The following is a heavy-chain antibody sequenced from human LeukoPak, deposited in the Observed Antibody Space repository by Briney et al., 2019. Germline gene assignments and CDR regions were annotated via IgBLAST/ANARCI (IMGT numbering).Heavy chain of an antibody. D-gene: IGHD2-8*01. Sequence: AGSLTLSFAASGFTFSSYAMSWVRHAPGQGLEWVSAISGSGGSTYYADSVKGRFTISRDNSKNTLYLQMNSLRAEDTAVYYCAKRGGRTNGQYYYYMDVWGKGTTVTVSS. CDR3: AKRGGRTNGQYYYYMDV. V-gene: IGHV3-23*01. CDR1: GFTFSSYA. J-gene: IGHJ6*03. CDR2: ISGSGGST.